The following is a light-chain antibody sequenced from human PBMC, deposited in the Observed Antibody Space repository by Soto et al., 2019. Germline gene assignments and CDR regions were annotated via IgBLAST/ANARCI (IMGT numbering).Light chain of an antibody. Sequence: EILMTQSPATLSLSPGDSATLSCRASQSVSSNLAWYKQKPGQAPRLLIYGASTRATGIPDRFSGSGSGKDFTLTISSLEPEDFAIYYCQQHSNFFGPGTRLEI. J-gene: IGKJ5*01. CDR1: QSVSSN. CDR2: GAS. CDR3: QQHSNF. V-gene: IGKV3-11*01.